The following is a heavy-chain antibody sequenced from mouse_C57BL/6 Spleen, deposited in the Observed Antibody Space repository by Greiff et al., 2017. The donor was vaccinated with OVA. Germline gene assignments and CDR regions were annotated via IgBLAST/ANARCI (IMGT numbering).Heavy chain of an antibody. CDR2: IDPENGDT. V-gene: IGHV14-4*01. Sequence: EVQLQQSGAELVRPGASVKLSCTASGFNIKDDYMHWVKQRPEQGLEWIGWIDPENGDTEYASKFQGKATITADTSSNTAYLQLSSLTSEDTAVYYCTLAYYYGSREGYWGQGTTLTVSS. CDR3: TLAYYYGSREGY. J-gene: IGHJ2*01. CDR1: GFNIKDDY. D-gene: IGHD1-1*01.